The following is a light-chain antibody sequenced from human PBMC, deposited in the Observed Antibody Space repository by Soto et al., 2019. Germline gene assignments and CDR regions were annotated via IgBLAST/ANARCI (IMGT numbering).Light chain of an antibody. J-gene: IGKJ1*01. V-gene: IGKV3-15*01. CDR1: QSVDIS. Sequence: EIVLTQSPATLSVSPGERVILSCRASQSVDISLAWYQRKPGQAPRLLIYGASTRATDMPGTFSGRGSGTEFTLTITSLRPEHFGVYYCQQYRSWPRTFGQGTKVDIK. CDR3: QQYRSWPRT. CDR2: GAS.